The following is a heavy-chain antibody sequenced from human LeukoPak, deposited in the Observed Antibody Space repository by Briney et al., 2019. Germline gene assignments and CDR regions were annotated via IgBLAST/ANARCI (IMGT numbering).Heavy chain of an antibody. CDR2: TSYSGSI. V-gene: IGHV4-59*01. J-gene: IGHJ4*02. CDR1: GGSITAYF. D-gene: IGHD6-13*01. Sequence: PETLSLTCIVSGGSITAYFWTWVRQPPGEGLEWIGYTSYSGSINNNPSLKSRVTTSLDPSKNQLSLKLTSVTTADSAMYYCAGRRRWSGVLDHWGGGTLVTVSS. CDR3: AGRRRWSGVLDH.